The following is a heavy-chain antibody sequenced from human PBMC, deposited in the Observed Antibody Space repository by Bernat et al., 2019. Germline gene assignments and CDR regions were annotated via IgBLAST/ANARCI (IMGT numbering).Heavy chain of an antibody. CDR2: ISDDGGNK. CDR1: GFTFIGYL. CDR3: ARESYGSFDY. D-gene: IGHD1-26*01. V-gene: IGHV3-30-3*01. J-gene: IGHJ4*02. Sequence: QVQLVESGGGVVQPGRSLRLSCAASGFTFIGYLMHWVRQAPGKGLEWLAVISDDGGNKNHGDSVKGRFTISRDNSKSTLYLQMNSLRAEDTAVYYWARESYGSFDYWGQGTLVTVSS.